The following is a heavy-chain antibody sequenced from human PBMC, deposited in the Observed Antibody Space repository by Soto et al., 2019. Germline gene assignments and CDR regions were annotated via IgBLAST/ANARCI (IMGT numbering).Heavy chain of an antibody. D-gene: IGHD3-16*01. Sequence: QVQLVQSGAEVKKPGSSVKVSCKASGGTFSSYTISWVRQAPGQGLEWMGRIIPILGIANYAQKFQGRVTITADKSTSTAYMELSSLRSEDTAVYYCARVGEQQRGLGGFDYWGQGTLVTVSS. CDR2: IIPILGIA. CDR3: ARVGEQQRGLGGFDY. CDR1: GGTFSSYT. V-gene: IGHV1-69*02. J-gene: IGHJ4*02.